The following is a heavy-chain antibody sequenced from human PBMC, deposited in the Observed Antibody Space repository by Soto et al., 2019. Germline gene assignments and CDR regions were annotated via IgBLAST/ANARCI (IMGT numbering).Heavy chain of an antibody. Sequence: QVQLQESGPGLVKPSETLSLTCTVSGGSVSNGAYFWTWIRQPPGKGLEIIGYIYYSGSTTYNPSLKSRVTTSVDTSRNQFSLKLNSVTAADTAVYYCATYAAGRPVDFWGQGTLVTVSS. D-gene: IGHD2-2*01. CDR3: ATYAAGRPVDF. J-gene: IGHJ4*02. V-gene: IGHV4-61*08. CDR1: GGSVSNGAYF. CDR2: IYYSGST.